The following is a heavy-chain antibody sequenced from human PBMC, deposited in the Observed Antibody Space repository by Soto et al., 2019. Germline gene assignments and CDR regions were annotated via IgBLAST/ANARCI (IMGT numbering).Heavy chain of an antibody. Sequence: GGSLRLSCAASGFTFSSYAMHWVRQAPGKGLEYVSAISSNGGSTYYANSVKGRFTISRDNSKNTLYLQMGSLRAEDMAVYYCARDPRLFCSGGSCSFGAFDIWGQGTMVTVSS. J-gene: IGHJ3*02. V-gene: IGHV3-64*01. CDR2: ISSNGGST. D-gene: IGHD2-15*01. CDR1: GFTFSSYA. CDR3: ARDPRLFCSGGSCSFGAFDI.